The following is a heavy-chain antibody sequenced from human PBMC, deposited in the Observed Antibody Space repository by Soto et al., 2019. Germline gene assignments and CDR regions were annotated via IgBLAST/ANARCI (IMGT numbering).Heavy chain of an antibody. CDR2: INHSGST. D-gene: IGHD4-4*01. V-gene: IGHV4-34*01. CDR3: ARGRPTTVTIDY. CDR1: GGSFSGYY. Sequence: QVQLQQWGAGLLKPSGTLSLTCAVYGGSFSGYYWSWIRQPPGKGLEWIGEINHSGSTNYNPSLKSRVTISVDTSKNQFSLKLSSVTAADTAVYYCARGRPTTVTIDYWGQGTLVTVSS. J-gene: IGHJ4*02.